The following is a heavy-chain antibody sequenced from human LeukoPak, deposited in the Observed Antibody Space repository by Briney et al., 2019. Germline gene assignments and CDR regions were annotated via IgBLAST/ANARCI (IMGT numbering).Heavy chain of an antibody. D-gene: IGHD4/OR15-4a*01. CDR3: AKYGASRPSVFDS. CDR1: GGSITSYY. Sequence: PSETLSLTCTVSGGSITSYYWVWIRQPPGKGPEWIGAIYHSGSTYYNPSLKSRVTISVDTSKNHFSLRLSSVTAADTAVYYCAKYGASRPSVFDSRGQGTLVTVSS. V-gene: IGHV4-39*02. J-gene: IGHJ4*02. CDR2: IYHSGST.